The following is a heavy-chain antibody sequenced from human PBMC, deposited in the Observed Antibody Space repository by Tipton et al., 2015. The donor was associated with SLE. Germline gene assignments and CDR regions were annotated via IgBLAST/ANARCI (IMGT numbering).Heavy chain of an antibody. CDR3: ARTSLGFNFWTGSPSVP. CDR1: GGSINTGFYY. Sequence: LRLSCDVSGGSINTGFYYWSWIRQPPGKGLEWIGCIYYSGSTYYNPSLRSRVTISADRSKNQFSLNLTAVTAADTAVYYCARTSLGFNFWTGSPSVPWGQGTPVAVSS. CDR2: IYYSGST. V-gene: IGHV4-30-2*01. J-gene: IGHJ5*02. D-gene: IGHD3/OR15-3a*01.